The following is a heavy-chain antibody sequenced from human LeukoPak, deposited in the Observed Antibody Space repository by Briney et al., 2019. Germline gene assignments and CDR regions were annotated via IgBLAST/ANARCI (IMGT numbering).Heavy chain of an antibody. J-gene: IGHJ4*02. CDR1: GYTFTCYY. CDR2: INPNSGGT. CDR3: ARGYCSGGSCYSFFDY. V-gene: IGHV1-2*04. Sequence: GASVKVSCKASGYTFTCYYMHWVRQAPGQGLEWMGWINPNSGGTNYAQKFQGWVTMTRDTSISTAYMELSRMRSDDTAVYYCARGYCSGGSCYSFFDYWGQGTLVTVSS. D-gene: IGHD2-15*01.